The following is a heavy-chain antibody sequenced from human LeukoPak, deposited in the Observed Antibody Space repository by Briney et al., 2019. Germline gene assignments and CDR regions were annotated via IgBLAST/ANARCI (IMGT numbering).Heavy chain of an antibody. J-gene: IGHJ4*02. Sequence: PGRSQRLSCAASGFTFSSYGMHWVRQAPGKGLEWVAVIWYDGSNKNYADSVKGRFTISRDNSKNTLYLQMNSLRAEDTAVYYCATSSTNQLPKDYWGQGTLVTVSS. CDR2: IWYDGSNK. CDR1: GFTFSSYG. CDR3: ATSSTNQLPKDY. D-gene: IGHD2-2*01. V-gene: IGHV3-33*01.